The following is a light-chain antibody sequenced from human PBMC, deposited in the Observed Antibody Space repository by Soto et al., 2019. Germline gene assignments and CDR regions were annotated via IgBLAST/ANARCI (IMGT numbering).Light chain of an antibody. V-gene: IGKV3-15*01. J-gene: IGKJ2*02. Sequence: EIVMTQSPATLSVSPGERATLSCRASQSVSSNLAWYQQKPGQAPRLLIYGASTRATGIPARFSGSVSGTEFTLTISSLQSEDFAVYDCQQYNNGPPGTFGQGTKLEIK. CDR1: QSVSSN. CDR3: QQYNNGPPGT. CDR2: GAS.